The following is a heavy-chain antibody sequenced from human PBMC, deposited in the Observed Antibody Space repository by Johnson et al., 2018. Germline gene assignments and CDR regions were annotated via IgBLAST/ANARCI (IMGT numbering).Heavy chain of an antibody. CDR1: GFSFSGSP. D-gene: IGHD1-26*01. J-gene: IGHJ1*01. Sequence: VQLQESGGGLVQPGGSLKLSCAASGFSFSGSPMHWVRQASGKGLAWVGRIRSKANNYAIAYGASVKGRFTISRDDSKNTAYLQMNSLKTEDTAVYYCTRSDYSGTYFSWGQGTRVTVSS. CDR2: IRSKANNYAI. CDR3: TRSDYSGTYFS. V-gene: IGHV3-73*02.